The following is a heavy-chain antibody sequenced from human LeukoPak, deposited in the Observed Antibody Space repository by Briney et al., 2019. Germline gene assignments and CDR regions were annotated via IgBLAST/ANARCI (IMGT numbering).Heavy chain of an antibody. CDR3: ATPRKWEVLRYYYYGMDV. V-gene: IGHV1-24*01. CDR2: FDPEDGEA. CDR1: GYTLTELS. J-gene: IGHJ6*02. D-gene: IGHD1-26*01. Sequence: ASVKVSCKVSGYTLTELSMHWVRQAPGKGLEWMGGFDPEDGEAIYAQKFQGRVTMTEDTSTDTAYMELSSLRSEDTAVYYCATPRKWEVLRYYYYGMDVWGQGTTVTVSS.